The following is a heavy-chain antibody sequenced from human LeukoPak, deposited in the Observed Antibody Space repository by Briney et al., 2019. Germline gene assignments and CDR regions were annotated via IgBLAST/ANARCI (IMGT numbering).Heavy chain of an antibody. CDR3: ATGNYYDSGGYYTFGH. J-gene: IGHJ1*01. CDR2: NGDGSTT. D-gene: IGHD3-22*01. CDR1: GFTFSRYW. V-gene: IGHV3-74*01. Sequence: GGSLRPSCAASGFTFSRYWMHWVRQAPGKGLVWVSRNGDGSTTSYADSVKGGFTISRDNAKNTLYLQMNSLRAEDTAVYYCATGNYYDSGGYYTFGHWGQGTLVTVSS.